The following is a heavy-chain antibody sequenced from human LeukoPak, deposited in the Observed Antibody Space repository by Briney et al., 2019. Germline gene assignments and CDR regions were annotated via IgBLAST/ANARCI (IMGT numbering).Heavy chain of an antibody. CDR2: IKQDGSEK. V-gene: IGHV3-7*01. D-gene: IGHD6-19*01. CDR3: ARDPWDSGWSDY. CDR1: GFTFSSYW. J-gene: IGHJ4*02. Sequence: GGSLRLSCAASGFTFSSYWTSWVRQAPGKGLEWVANIKQDGSEKYYVDSVKGRFTISRDNAKNSLYLQMNSLRAEDTAVYYCARDPWDSGWSDYWGQGTLVTVSS.